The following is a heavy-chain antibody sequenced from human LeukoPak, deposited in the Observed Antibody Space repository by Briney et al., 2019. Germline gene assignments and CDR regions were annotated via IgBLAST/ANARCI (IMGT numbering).Heavy chain of an antibody. CDR3: AKDRLPETYYGLGGNDY. J-gene: IGHJ4*02. V-gene: IGHV3-23*01. CDR2: IRGSVDST. CDR1: GFTFSSYA. Sequence: GGSLRLSCAASGFTFSSYAMSWVRQAPGKGLEWVSGIRGSVDSTYYADSVKGRFTISRDNSKNTLFLQMNSLRAEDTAVYYCAKDRLPETYYGLGGNDYWGQGTLVIVSS. D-gene: IGHD3-10*01.